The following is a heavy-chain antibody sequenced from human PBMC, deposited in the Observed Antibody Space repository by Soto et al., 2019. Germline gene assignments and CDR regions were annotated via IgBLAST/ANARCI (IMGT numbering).Heavy chain of an antibody. CDR3: AXXXNDSSAYYHHYYYGXDV. CDR1: GYTFTSYG. J-gene: IGHJ6*02. CDR2: INAGNGNT. V-gene: IGHV1-3*01. D-gene: IGHD3-22*01. Sequence: QIQLMQSGAEVKKPGASVKVSCKASGYTFTSYGIHWVRQAPGQRLEWTGWINAGNGNTKYSEKFQGRVTITRDTSASTAYLELSSLRSEDTAVYYCAXXXNDSSAYYHHYYYGXDVWGQGTTVTVSS.